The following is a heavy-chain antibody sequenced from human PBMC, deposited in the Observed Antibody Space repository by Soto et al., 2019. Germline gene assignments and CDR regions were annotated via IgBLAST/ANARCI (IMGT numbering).Heavy chain of an antibody. CDR1: GCTFTSYA. D-gene: IGHD3-16*02. CDR2: INAGNGNT. CDR3: ARDSPPYHYDYIWGSYQSFDI. J-gene: IGHJ3*02. Sequence: ASVKVSCKASGCTFTSYAMHWVRQAPGQRLEWMGWINAGNGNTKYSQKFQGRVTITRDTSASTAYMELSSLRSEDTAVYYCARDSPPYHYDYIWGSYQSFDIWGQGTMVTVSS. V-gene: IGHV1-3*01.